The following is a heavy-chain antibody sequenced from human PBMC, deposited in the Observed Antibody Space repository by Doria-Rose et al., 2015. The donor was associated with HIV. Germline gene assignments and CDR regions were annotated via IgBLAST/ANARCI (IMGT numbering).Heavy chain of an antibody. V-gene: IGHV4-59*01. CDR3: ARVLSGTYDY. Sequence: QVQLQQWGPGLVKPSETLSLTCSVSGGSISHYYWSWIRQPPGKGLEYIGDIFYTGSTNYSPSLKSRVSISLDTSKIKFSLRLSSVTAADTAVYYCARVLSGTYDYWGQGTLVTVSS. D-gene: IGHD1-26*01. CDR1: GGSISHYY. CDR2: IFYTGST. J-gene: IGHJ4*02.